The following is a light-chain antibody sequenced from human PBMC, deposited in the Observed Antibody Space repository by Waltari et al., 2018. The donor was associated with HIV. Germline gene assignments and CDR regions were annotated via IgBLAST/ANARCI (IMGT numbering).Light chain of an antibody. CDR3: ACWDRSGDYIL. V-gene: IGLV3-19*01. CDR2: GKN. J-gene: IGLJ2*01. CDR1: SLRKYY. Sequence: SSELTQDPAVSVALGQTVKIACLGDSLRKYYASWYRLRPGRAPQLPVHGKNSRPSGIPDRFSASSSGNRAFLTITGARAEDEADYYCACWDRSGDYILFGGGTSLTGL.